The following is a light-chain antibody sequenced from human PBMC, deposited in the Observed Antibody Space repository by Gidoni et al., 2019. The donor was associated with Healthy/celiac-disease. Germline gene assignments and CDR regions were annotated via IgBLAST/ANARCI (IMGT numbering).Light chain of an antibody. CDR1: SSDVGGYNY. Sequence: SVSGSPGQSITISCTGTSSDVGGYNYVSWYQQHPGKAPKLMIYDVSNRPSGVSNRFSGSKSGNTASLTISGLQAEDEADYYCSSYTSSSTWVFGGGTKLXVX. V-gene: IGLV2-14*03. J-gene: IGLJ3*02. CDR3: SSYTSSSTWV. CDR2: DVS.